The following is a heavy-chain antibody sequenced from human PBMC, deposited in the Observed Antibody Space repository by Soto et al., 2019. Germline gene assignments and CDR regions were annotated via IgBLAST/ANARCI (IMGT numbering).Heavy chain of an antibody. CDR2: ISGSGGST. CDR1: GFTFSSYA. Sequence: GGSLRLSCAASGFTFSSYAMSWVRQAPGKGLEWVSAISGSGGSTYYADSVKGRFTISRDNSKNTLYLQMNSLRAEDKAVYYCAKGKGVNTGPELELIYYYYGMDVWGQGTTVTVSS. D-gene: IGHD1-7*01. CDR3: AKGKGVNTGPELELIYYYYGMDV. J-gene: IGHJ6*02. V-gene: IGHV3-23*01.